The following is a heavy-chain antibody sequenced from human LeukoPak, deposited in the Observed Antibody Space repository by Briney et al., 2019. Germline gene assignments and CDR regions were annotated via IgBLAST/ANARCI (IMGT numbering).Heavy chain of an antibody. V-gene: IGHV4-59*08. CDR2: IYYSGST. J-gene: IGHJ6*03. CDR3: ARGPPMIRGGYYYYVDV. Sequence: PSETLSLTCTVSGGSISSYYWSWIRQPPGKGLEWIGYIYYSGSTNYNPSLKSRVTISVDTSKNQFSLKLTSVTAADTAVYHCARGPPMIRGGYYYYVDVWGKGTTVTISS. CDR1: GGSISSYY. D-gene: IGHD3-10*01.